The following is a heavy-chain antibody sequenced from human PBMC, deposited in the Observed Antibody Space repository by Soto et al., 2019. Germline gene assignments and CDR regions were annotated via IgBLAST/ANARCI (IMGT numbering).Heavy chain of an antibody. Sequence: QVQLVQSGAEVKKPGASVKVSCKASGYTFTNYGITWVRQAPGQGLEWMGWISVHNGNTNYAQKFQGRVTMTTDTSXXTVYMELRSLRSDDTAVYYCARGIGTSGWFGWEDYWGQGTLVTVSS. J-gene: IGHJ4*02. CDR1: GYTFTNYG. V-gene: IGHV1-18*01. CDR3: ARGIGTSGWFGWEDY. D-gene: IGHD6-19*01. CDR2: ISVHNGNT.